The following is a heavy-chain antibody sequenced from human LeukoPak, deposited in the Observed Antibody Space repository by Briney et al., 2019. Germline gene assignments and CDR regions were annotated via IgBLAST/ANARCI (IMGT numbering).Heavy chain of an antibody. CDR2: ISSSSSYK. Sequence: GGSLRLSCAASGFTFSSYSMNWVRQAPGKGLEWVSSISSSSSYKYYADSVKGRFTISRDNAKNSLYLQMNSLRAEDTAVYYCARNSALYSYGFYYYYGMDVWGQGTTVTVSS. CDR1: GFTFSSYS. CDR3: ARNSALYSYGFYYYYGMDV. J-gene: IGHJ6*02. V-gene: IGHV3-21*01. D-gene: IGHD5-18*01.